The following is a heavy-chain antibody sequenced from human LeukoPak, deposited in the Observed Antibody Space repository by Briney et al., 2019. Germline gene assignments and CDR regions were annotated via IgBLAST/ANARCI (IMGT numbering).Heavy chain of an antibody. CDR2: INWNGGST. Sequence: GGSLRLSCTSSGFTSGDYAMSWFRQAPGKGLEWVSGINWNGGSTGYADSVRGRFTISRDNAKNSLYLQMSSLSAEDTALYYCVRSFNTYGYPTGYWGQGTLVTVSS. J-gene: IGHJ4*02. V-gene: IGHV3-20*04. D-gene: IGHD6-13*01. CDR1: GFTSGDYA. CDR3: VRSFNTYGYPTGY.